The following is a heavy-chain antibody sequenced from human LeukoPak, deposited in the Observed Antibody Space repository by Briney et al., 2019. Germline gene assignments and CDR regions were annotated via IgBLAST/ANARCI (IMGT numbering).Heavy chain of an antibody. CDR2: IYYSGST. CDR1: GGSIISSSYY. V-gene: IGHV4-30-4*08. CDR3: ARVDGSSRYYYFDY. Sequence: SETLSLTCTVSGGSIISSSYYWGWIRQPPGKGLEWIGYIYYSGSTYYNPSLKSRVTISVDTSKNQFSLKLSSVTAADTAVYYCARVDGSSRYYYFDYWGQGTLVTVSS. J-gene: IGHJ4*02. D-gene: IGHD1-26*01.